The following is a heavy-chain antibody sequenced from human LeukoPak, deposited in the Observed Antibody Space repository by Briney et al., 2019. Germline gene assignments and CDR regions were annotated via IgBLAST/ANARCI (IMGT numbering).Heavy chain of an antibody. J-gene: IGHJ4*02. D-gene: IGHD3-22*01. CDR2: IYSGGTGST. CDR1: GFTVSSNY. V-gene: IGHV3-66*01. CDR3: AKDPVYYYDSSGYYYVEGGNYFDY. Sequence: GGSLRLSCAASGFTVSSNYMSWVRQAPGKGLEWVSVIYSGGTGSTYYADPVKGRFTISRDNSKNTLYLQMNSLRAEDTAVYYCAKDPVYYYDSSGYYYVEGGNYFDYWGQGTLVTVSS.